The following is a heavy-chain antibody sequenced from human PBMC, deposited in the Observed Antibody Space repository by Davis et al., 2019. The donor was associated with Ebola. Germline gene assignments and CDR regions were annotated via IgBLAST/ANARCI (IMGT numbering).Heavy chain of an antibody. Sequence: GESLKISCAASGFTFSSYGMHWVRQAPGKGLEWVAVISYDGSNKYYADSVKGRFTISRDNSKNTLYLQMNSLRAEDTAVYYCARAFVIPNEGITIFGVPHIDGMDVWGQGTTVTVSS. V-gene: IGHV3-30*03. CDR2: ISYDGSNK. D-gene: IGHD3-3*01. CDR3: ARAFVIPNEGITIFGVPHIDGMDV. CDR1: GFTFSSYG. J-gene: IGHJ6*02.